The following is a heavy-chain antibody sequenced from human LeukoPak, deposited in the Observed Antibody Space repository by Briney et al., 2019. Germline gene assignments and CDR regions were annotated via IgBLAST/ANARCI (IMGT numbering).Heavy chain of an antibody. Sequence: ASVKVSCKGSGGTFTSYAISWGRQGPGQGREWVGGIIPIFGTANYAQKFQPTVTIPTDESTRTAYIELSSLRSEDTAVYYCARDSAPEYYDFWSGRVYYMDVWGKGTTVTVSS. CDR3: ARDSAPEYYDFWSGRVYYMDV. CDR2: IIPIFGTA. CDR1: GGTFTSYA. V-gene: IGHV1-69*05. D-gene: IGHD3-3*01. J-gene: IGHJ6*03.